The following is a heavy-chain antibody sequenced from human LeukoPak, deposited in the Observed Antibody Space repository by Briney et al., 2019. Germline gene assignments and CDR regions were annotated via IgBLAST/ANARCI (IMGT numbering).Heavy chain of an antibody. CDR1: GFTFSDAW. J-gene: IGHJ4*02. Sequence: PGGSLRLSCAASGFTFSDAWVSWVRQAPGKGREWVGRIKSKTRGETTQYAAPVKGRFTISRDDSKTTVYLQMNSLKSEDAAMYYCTTERPYFDNWGQGTLVTVSS. CDR2: IKSKTRGETT. CDR3: TTERPYFDN. V-gene: IGHV3-15*01.